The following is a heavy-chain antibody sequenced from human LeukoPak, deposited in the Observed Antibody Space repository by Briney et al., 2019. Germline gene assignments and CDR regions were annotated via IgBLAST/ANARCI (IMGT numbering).Heavy chain of an antibody. Sequence: GRSLRLSCAASGFTFDDYAMHWVRQAPGKGLVWVSRINTDGSSTSYADSVKGRFTISRDNAKNTLYLQMNSLRAEDTAVYYCARGVYNWNGNDYYYYMDVWGKGTTVTVSS. CDR1: GFTFDDYA. D-gene: IGHD1-1*01. CDR3: ARGVYNWNGNDYYYYMDV. CDR2: INTDGSST. J-gene: IGHJ6*03. V-gene: IGHV3-74*01.